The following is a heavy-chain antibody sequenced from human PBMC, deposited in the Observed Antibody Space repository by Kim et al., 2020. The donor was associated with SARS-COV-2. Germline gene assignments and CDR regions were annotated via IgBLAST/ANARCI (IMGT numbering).Heavy chain of an antibody. CDR2: ISYDGSNK. D-gene: IGHD6-13*01. Sequence: GGSLRLSCAASGFTFSSYAMHWVRQAPGKGLEWVAVISYDGSNKYYADSVKGRFTISRDNSKNTLYLQMNSLRAEDTAVYYCARNGRSSTWWDYFDYWG. V-gene: IGHV3-30*04. CDR1: GFTFSSYA. J-gene: IGHJ4*01. CDR3: ARNGRSSTWWDYFDY.